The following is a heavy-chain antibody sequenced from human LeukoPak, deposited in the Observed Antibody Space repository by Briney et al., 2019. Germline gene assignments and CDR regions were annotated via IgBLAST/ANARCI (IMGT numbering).Heavy chain of an antibody. J-gene: IGHJ6*02. Sequence: SETLSLTCAVYGGSFSGYYWSWIRQPPGKGLEWIGEINHSGSTNYNPSLKSRVTISVDTSKNQFSLKLSSVTAADTAVYYCARDAIVVVPAASVSYYYYGMDVWGQGTTVTVSS. CDR1: GGSFSGYY. CDR3: ARDAIVVVPAASVSYYYYGMDV. D-gene: IGHD2-2*01. CDR2: INHSGST. V-gene: IGHV4-34*01.